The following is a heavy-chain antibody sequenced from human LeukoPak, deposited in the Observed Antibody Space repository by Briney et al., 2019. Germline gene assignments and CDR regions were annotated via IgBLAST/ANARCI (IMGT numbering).Heavy chain of an antibody. Sequence: SVKVSCKASGYTFTSYFMHWVRQAPGQGLEWMGGIIPIFGTANYAQKFQGRVTITADESTSTAYMELSSLRSEDTAVYYCARAPVYYYGSGSYFRPNWFDPWGQGTLVTVSS. CDR3: ARAPVYYYGSGSYFRPNWFDP. CDR1: GYTFTSYF. D-gene: IGHD3-10*01. J-gene: IGHJ5*02. V-gene: IGHV1-69*13. CDR2: IIPIFGTA.